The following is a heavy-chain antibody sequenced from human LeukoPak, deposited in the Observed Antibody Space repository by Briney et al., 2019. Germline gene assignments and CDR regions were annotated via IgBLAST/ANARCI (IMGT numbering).Heavy chain of an antibody. V-gene: IGHV3-30*02. CDR1: GFTFRDYG. CDR2: IRYDGSRI. Sequence: GGSLRLSCAASGFTFRDYGMHWVRQAPGKGLEWVAFIRYDGSRIFYVDSVEGRFTISRDNSKNTLYLQMNTLRVDDTAVYYCTRDLMDYDVSTGLHHYYMDVWGQGTTVTVSS. J-gene: IGHJ6*02. D-gene: IGHD3-9*01. CDR3: TRDLMDYDVSTGLHHYYMDV.